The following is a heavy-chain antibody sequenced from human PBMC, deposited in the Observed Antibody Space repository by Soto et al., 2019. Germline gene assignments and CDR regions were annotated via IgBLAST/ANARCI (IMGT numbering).Heavy chain of an antibody. V-gene: IGHV1-2*02. Sequence: ASVKVSCKASGYTFSAYYMHWVRQAPGQGLEWMGRINPNSGGTSYVQKFQGRVTLTTDTSTSTAYMELRSLRSDDTAIYYCARDPHEFWTSYWFDPWGQGTPVTVSS. J-gene: IGHJ5*02. D-gene: IGHD3-3*01. CDR1: GYTFSAYY. CDR2: INPNSGGT. CDR3: ARDPHEFWTSYWFDP.